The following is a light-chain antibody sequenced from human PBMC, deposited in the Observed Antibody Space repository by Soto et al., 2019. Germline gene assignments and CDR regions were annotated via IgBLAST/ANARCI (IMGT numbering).Light chain of an antibody. J-gene: IGLJ3*02. V-gene: IGLV2-14*03. CDR2: EVN. CDR3: SSFTSGGTWV. Sequence: QSVLTQPASVSGSPGQSITISCTGTSSDVGAYNHVSWYQQHPGKVPKVIIYEVNNRPSGVSNRFSASKSGNTASLTISGLQAEDEATYYCSSFTSGGTWVFGGGTKVTVL. CDR1: SSDVGAYNH.